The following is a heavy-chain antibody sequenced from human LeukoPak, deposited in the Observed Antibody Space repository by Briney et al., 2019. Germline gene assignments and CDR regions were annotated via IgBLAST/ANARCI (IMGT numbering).Heavy chain of an antibody. J-gene: IGHJ3*02. CDR2: ISSSGSTI. V-gene: IGHV3-11*01. CDR1: GFTFSDYY. CDR3: ARENYYYDSSAHDAFDI. D-gene: IGHD3-22*01. Sequence: GGSLRLSCAASGFTFSDYYMSWIRQAPGKGLEWVSYISSSGSTIYYADSVKGRFTISRDNAKNSLYLQMNSLRAEDTAVYYCARENYYYDSSAHDAFDIWGQGTMVTVSS.